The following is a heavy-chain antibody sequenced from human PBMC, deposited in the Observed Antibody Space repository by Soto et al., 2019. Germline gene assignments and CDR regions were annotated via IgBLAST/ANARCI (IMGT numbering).Heavy chain of an antibody. V-gene: IGHV4-39*01. CDR1: GGSISSSSYY. CDR3: ASPKIAFYNWFDP. CDR2: IYYSGST. D-gene: IGHD3-3*02. J-gene: IGHJ5*02. Sequence: QLQLQESGPGLVKPSETLSLTCTVTGGSISSSSYYWGWIRQPPGKGLDWIGSIYYSGSTYYNPSIKSRVTISVDTAKNQCSLQLSSVTAADTAVYYCASPKIAFYNWFDPWGQGNRVTVSS.